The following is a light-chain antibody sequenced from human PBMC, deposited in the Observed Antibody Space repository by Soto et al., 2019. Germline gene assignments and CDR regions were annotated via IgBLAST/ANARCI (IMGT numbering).Light chain of an antibody. CDR3: QQYNNWPPEYT. V-gene: IGKV3-15*01. Sequence: EIVMTQSPATLSASPGERATLSCRASQSVSSNLAWYQQKAGQAPSLLIYGASTRATGIPARFSGSGSGTEFTLTISSLQSGDFAVYYCQQYNNWPPEYTFGQGTKLEI. CDR2: GAS. CDR1: QSVSSN. J-gene: IGKJ2*01.